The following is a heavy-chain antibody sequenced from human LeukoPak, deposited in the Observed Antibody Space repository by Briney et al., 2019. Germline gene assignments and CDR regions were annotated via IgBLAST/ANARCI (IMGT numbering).Heavy chain of an antibody. CDR2: INHSGST. J-gene: IGHJ4*02. CDR3: ARVRRAYYYGSGIQHDY. CDR1: GGYFSGYY. V-gene: IGHV4-34*01. D-gene: IGHD3-10*01. Sequence: PSETLSLTCAVYGGYFSGYYWSWIRQPPGKGLEWIGEINHSGSTNYNPSLKSRVTISVDTFKNQFSLKLSSVTAADTAVYYCARVRRAYYYGSGIQHDYWGQGTLVTVSS.